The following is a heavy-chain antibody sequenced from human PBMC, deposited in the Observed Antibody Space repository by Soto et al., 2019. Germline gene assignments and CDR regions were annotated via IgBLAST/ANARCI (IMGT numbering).Heavy chain of an antibody. D-gene: IGHD2-21*02. V-gene: IGHV3-7*01. Sequence: EVQLVESGGGLVQPGGSLRLSCAASGFTLSNHWMSWVRQAPGKGLEWVANIDQGGSDKRYVDSVKGRFTISKDNGEKSLRLQMNSLRPEDTAVYYCSRIGYWADRCTDCSFDYWGPGTLVTVSS. J-gene: IGHJ4*02. CDR3: SRIGYWADRCTDCSFDY. CDR2: IDQGGSDK. CDR1: GFTLSNHW.